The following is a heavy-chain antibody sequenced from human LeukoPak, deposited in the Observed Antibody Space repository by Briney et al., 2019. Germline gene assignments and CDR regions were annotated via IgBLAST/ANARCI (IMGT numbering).Heavy chain of an antibody. CDR3: TTVGYTYGQFDY. J-gene: IGHJ4*02. V-gene: IGHV3-15*01. D-gene: IGHD5-18*01. CDR1: GFTFCDAW. CDR2: IKSQIDGGTT. Sequence: GGCLRLSCAASGFTFCDAWMSWVRLAPGKGLEWVGRIKSQIDGGTTDYAAPVKGRFTISRDDSKNTLYLQMNSLKTEDTAVYYCTTVGYTYGQFDYWGQGTLVTVSS.